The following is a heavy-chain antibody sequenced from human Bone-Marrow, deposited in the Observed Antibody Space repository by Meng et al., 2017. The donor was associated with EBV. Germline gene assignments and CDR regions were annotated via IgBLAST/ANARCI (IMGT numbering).Heavy chain of an antibody. D-gene: IGHD4-23*01. CDR1: GGNYSSYA. CDR3: ARGPQVIRWDY. CDR2: IIPIFGTA. J-gene: IGHJ4*02. Sequence: LVQSGGEVKNPGSSLEASCKASGGNYSSYAISWVRQAPGQGLEWMGGIIPIFGTANYAKKFQGRVTITADESTSTAYMELSSLRSEDTAVYYCARGPQVIRWDYWGQGTLVTVSS. V-gene: IGHV1-69*01.